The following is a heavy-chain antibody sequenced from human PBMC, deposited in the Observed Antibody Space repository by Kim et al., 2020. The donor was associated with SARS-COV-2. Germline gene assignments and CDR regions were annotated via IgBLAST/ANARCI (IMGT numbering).Heavy chain of an antibody. Sequence: ASVKVSCKTSGYTFDIYGVTWVRQAPGQGLEWMGWISGYSGGTDYAQKLQGRITLTADTSTATAYMELRSLKSDDTAMYFCARGDYLTLNYWGQGTLVTV. D-gene: IGHD4-17*01. J-gene: IGHJ4*02. CDR3: ARGDYLTLNY. CDR1: GYTFDIYG. CDR2: ISGYSGGT. V-gene: IGHV1-18*01.